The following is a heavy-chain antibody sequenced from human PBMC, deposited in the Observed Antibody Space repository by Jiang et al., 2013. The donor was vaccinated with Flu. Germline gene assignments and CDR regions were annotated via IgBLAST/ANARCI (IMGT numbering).Heavy chain of an antibody. CDR2: ISHSGNT. Sequence: LLKPSETLSLTCAVYGGSFSHYYWTWIRQPPGKGLEWIGEISHSGNTDYNPSLKSRVTISVDTSKNQLSLKLSSVTAADTAVYYCARGEMRGSTSLRAHFDYWGQGTLVTVSS. J-gene: IGHJ4*02. V-gene: IGHV4-34*01. CDR1: GGSFSHYY. CDR3: ARGEMRGSTSLRAHFDY. D-gene: IGHD2-2*01.